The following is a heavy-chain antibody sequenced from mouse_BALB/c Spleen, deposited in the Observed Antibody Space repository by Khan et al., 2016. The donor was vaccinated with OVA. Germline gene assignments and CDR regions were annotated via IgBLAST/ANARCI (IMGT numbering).Heavy chain of an antibody. CDR2: IDPANGNT. CDR3: ARDYWDVFAY. J-gene: IGHJ3*01. CDR1: GFNIRDTY. Sequence: VQLKQSGAELVKPGASVKLSCTASGFNIRDTYMHWVKQRPEQGLEWIGKIDPANGNTKSDPKFQDKAPITADTSSTTAYLQLNSLTSEDTAVYYCARDYWDVFAYWGQGTLVTVSA. D-gene: IGHD4-1*01. V-gene: IGHV14-3*02.